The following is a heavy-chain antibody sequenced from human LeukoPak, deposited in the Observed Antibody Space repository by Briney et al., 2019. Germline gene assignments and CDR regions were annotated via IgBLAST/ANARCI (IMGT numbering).Heavy chain of an antibody. CDR1: GFTFSRSA. J-gene: IGHJ4*02. CDR3: AKSGNNRFDY. CDR2: ISGSGSGGST. D-gene: IGHD1/OR15-1a*01. Sequence: PGGSLRLSCAASGFTFSRSAMSWVRQAPGKGLEWVSNISGSGSGGSTYYADSVKGRFTISRDNSRNTLYLQMKSLRAEDTAVYYCAKSGNNRFDYWGQGTLVTVSS. V-gene: IGHV3-23*01.